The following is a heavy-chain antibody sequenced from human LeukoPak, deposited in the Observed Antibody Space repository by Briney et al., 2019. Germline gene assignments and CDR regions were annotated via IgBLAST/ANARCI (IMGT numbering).Heavy chain of an antibody. Sequence: PGASLRLSCAASGFTFSSYAMSWVRQAPGKGLEWVGRIKSKTDGGTTDYAAPVKGRFTISRDDSKNTLYLQMNSLKTEDTAVYYCTTDYGLYGMDVWGQGTTVTVSS. CDR2: IKSKTDGGTT. CDR1: GFTFSSYA. D-gene: IGHD3-3*01. CDR3: TTDYGLYGMDV. J-gene: IGHJ6*02. V-gene: IGHV3-15*01.